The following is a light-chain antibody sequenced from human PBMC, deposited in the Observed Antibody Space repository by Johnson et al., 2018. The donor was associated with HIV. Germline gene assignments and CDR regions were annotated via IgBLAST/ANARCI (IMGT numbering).Light chain of an antibody. J-gene: IGLJ1*01. CDR1: TSNIGSNS. CDR2: EKN. V-gene: IGLV1-51*02. Sequence: QSVLTQPPSVSAAPGQKVTISCSGNTSNIGSNSVSWYQQLPGTAPKLLIYEKNTRPSGIPDRFSGSKSGPSATLGITGLQTGDEADYYCETWDSSRSGYYVFGTGTKLTVL. CDR3: ETWDSSRSGYYV.